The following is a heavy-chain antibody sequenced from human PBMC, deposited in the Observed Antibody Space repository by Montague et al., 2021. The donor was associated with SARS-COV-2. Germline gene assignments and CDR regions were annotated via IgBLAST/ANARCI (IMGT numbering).Heavy chain of an antibody. Sequence: SETLSLTCTVSSGSISNDIYYWGWIRQPPGKGPEWIGGSRYGGTSYYNPSLKSRVTISIDTSKNQCSLKMTAVTAADTAVHFCARQDIQLRFDLWGRGTLVTVSS. V-gene: IGHV4-39*01. CDR1: SGSISNDIYY. D-gene: IGHD1-1*01. CDR2: SRYGGTS. CDR3: ARQDIQLRFDL. J-gene: IGHJ2*01.